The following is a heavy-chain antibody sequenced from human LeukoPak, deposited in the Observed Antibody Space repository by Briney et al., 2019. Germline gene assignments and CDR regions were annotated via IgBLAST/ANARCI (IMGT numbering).Heavy chain of an antibody. V-gene: IGHV4-59*13. CDR3: AREAYYGSGSAGYFAY. CDR1: GDSISSYY. CDR2: MYYSGST. D-gene: IGHD3-10*01. Sequence: SETLSLTCTVSGDSISSYYWSWIRQPPGKGREWMGNMYYSGSTNYNPSLKSRVTILVDTAKNEFSLKLSSVAAADTAVYYCAREAYYGSGSAGYFAYWGQGTLVTVSS. J-gene: IGHJ4*02.